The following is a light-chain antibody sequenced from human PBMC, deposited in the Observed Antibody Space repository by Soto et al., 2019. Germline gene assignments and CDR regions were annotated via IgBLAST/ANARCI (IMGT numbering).Light chain of an antibody. CDR3: SSYAGSSNV. V-gene: IGLV2-8*01. J-gene: IGLJ1*01. CDR1: SSDVGGYNY. CDR2: EVN. Sequence: QSVLPQPPSASGSPGQSVAISSTGTSSDVGGYNYVSWYQQHPGKAPKLMIYEVNKRPSGVPDRFSGSKSGNTASLTVSGLQAEDEADYYCSSYAGSSNVFGTGTKVTVL.